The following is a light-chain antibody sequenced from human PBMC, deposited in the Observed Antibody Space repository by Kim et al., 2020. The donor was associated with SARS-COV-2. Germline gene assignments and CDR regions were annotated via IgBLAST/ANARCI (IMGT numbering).Light chain of an antibody. CDR2: DVS. CDR3: SSYTSSSTLV. V-gene: IGLV2-14*03. J-gene: IGLJ1*01. Sequence: QSALTQPASVSGSPGQSITISCTGTSSDVGGYNYVSWYQQHPGAAPKLMIYDVSSRPSGVSNRFSGSKSGNTASLTISVLQAEDEADYYCSSYTSSSTLVFGTGTKVTVL. CDR1: SSDVGGYNY.